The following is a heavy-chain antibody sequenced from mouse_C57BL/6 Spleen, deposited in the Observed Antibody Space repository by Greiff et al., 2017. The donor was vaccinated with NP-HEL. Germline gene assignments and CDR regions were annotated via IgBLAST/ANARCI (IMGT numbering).Heavy chain of an antibody. CDR3: ARSPYYYSNYEGYFDV. V-gene: IGHV1-64*01. D-gene: IGHD2-5*01. J-gene: IGHJ1*03. CDR2: IHPNSGST. Sequence: QVQLKQPGAELVKPGASVKLSCKASGYTFTSYWMHWVKQRPGQGLEWIGMIHPNSGSTNYNEKFKSKATLTVDKSSSTAYMQLSSLTSEDSAVYYCARSPYYYSNYEGYFDVRGTGTTVTVSS. CDR1: GYTFTSYW.